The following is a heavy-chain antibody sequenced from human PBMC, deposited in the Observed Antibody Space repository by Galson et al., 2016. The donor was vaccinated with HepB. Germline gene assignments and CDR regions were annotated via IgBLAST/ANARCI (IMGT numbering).Heavy chain of an antibody. D-gene: IGHD2-21*02. CDR1: GYTFTTNG. J-gene: IGHJ4*02. V-gene: IGHV1-18*04. CDR3: ARERGTFEVVTATPFDY. Sequence: QSGAEVKKPGASVKVSCKSSGYTFTTNGISWVRQAPGQGLEWMGWIRTFDGNTRSAQKFQDRVRMTTDTSTSTAYMELGSLRADDTAVYYCARERGTFEVVTATPFDYWGQGTLVTVSS. CDR2: IRTFDGNT.